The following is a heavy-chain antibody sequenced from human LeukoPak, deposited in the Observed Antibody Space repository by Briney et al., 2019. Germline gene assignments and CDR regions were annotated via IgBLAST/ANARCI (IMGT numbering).Heavy chain of an antibody. D-gene: IGHD4-17*01. CDR3: ARDINGDLDY. J-gene: IGHJ4*02. CDR1: GGTFSGSA. Sequence: SVKVSCKSSGGTFSGSAITWVRQAPGQGLEWMGRIIPVLALATYAQKFQGRVTITADQSTTTAYMELNTLRSEDTAVFYCARDINGDLDYWGQGTLVTVSS. V-gene: IGHV1-69*04. CDR2: IIPVLALA.